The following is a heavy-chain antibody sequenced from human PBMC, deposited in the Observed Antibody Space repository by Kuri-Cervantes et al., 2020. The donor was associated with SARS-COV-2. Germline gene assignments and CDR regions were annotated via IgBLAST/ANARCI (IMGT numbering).Heavy chain of an antibody. D-gene: IGHD1-7*01. CDR2: INPNSGGT. CDR3: ATQLHYYMDV. V-gene: IGHV1-2*02. CDR1: GYTFTGYY. J-gene: IGHJ6*03. Sequence: ASVKVSCKASGYTFTGYYMHWVRQAPGQGLEWMGWINPNSGGTNYAQKFQGRVTMTRDTSISTAYMELSSLRSEDTAVYYCATQLHYYMDVWGKGTTVTVSS.